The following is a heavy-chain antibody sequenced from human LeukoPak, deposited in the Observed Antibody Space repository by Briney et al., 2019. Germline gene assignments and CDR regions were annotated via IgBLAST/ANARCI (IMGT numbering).Heavy chain of an antibody. J-gene: IGHJ6*02. CDR3: ARGGGDFWSGYYPHYYYGLDV. D-gene: IGHD3-3*01. Sequence: GASVKVSCKASGYTFTSYAISWVRQAPGQGLEWMGWISAYNGNANYAQKFQGRVTMTTDTSTSTAYMELRSLRSDDSAVCYCARGGGDFWSGYYPHYYYGLDVWGQGTTVTVSS. CDR1: GYTFTSYA. V-gene: IGHV1-18*01. CDR2: ISAYNGNA.